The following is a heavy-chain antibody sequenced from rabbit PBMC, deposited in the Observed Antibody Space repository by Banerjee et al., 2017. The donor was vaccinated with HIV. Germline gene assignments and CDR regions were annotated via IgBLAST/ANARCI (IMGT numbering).Heavy chain of an antibody. CDR1: GFSFSNKYV. J-gene: IGHJ4*01. CDR3: ARDERDAAHGGYGYGGFDL. D-gene: IGHD6-1*01. Sequence: QEQLEESGGDLVKPEGSLTLTCTASGFSFSNKYVMCWVRQAPGKGLEWIACINTSSGNTVYASWAKGRFTISKTSSTTVTLQMTSLTAADTATYFCARDERDAAHGGYGYGGFDLWGQGTLVTVS. CDR2: INTSSGNT. V-gene: IGHV1S45*01.